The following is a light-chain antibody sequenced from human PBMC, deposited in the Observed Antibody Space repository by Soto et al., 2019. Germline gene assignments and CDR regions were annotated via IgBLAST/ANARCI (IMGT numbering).Light chain of an antibody. Sequence: DIQMTQSPSSLSASVGDRVTITCQASQDISNYLNWYQQKPGKAPKLLIFDASNLETGVPSKFSGSGSGTDFTFTISSLRPEDIATYYCQQYDNLPRVFGQGTKLEIK. CDR3: QQYDNLPRV. J-gene: IGKJ2*01. CDR1: QDISNY. V-gene: IGKV1-33*01. CDR2: DAS.